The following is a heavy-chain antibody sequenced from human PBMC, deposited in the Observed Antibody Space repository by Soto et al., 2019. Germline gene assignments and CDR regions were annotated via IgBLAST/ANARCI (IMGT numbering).Heavy chain of an antibody. CDR3: ASGSRNWAYYCDF. CDR1: GFTFSSYS. V-gene: IGHV3-48*02. Sequence: EVHLVESGGGLVQPGGSLRLSCAASGFTFSSYSLNWVRQAPGKGLAWVSYITSSGTTVYYADSVRGRFTISRDNAKTSLYLQMNSLSDDDTAVYYCASGSRNWAYYCDFWGQGTLVTVSS. J-gene: IGHJ4*02. D-gene: IGHD2-15*01. CDR2: ITSSGTTV.